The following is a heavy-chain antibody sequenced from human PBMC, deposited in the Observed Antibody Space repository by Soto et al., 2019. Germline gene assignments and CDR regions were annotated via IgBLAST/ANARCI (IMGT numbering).Heavy chain of an antibody. D-gene: IGHD1-1*01. V-gene: IGHV3-74*01. CDR3: ARGGLEPFDY. CDR2: INDYGTTI. CDR1: GFNLGSYW. Sequence: GSLILTGTASGFNLGSYWMHGVRQAPGKGLVWVSRINDYGTTINYAESVEGRFTISRDDAKSEVYLQMNNLRAEDTAVYYCARGGLEPFDYWGQGALVTVSS. J-gene: IGHJ4*02.